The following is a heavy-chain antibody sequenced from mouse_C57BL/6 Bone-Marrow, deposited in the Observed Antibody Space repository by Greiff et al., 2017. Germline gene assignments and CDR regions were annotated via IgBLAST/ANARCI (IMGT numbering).Heavy chain of an antibody. CDR3: ASFYNYGSGQMDY. D-gene: IGHD1-1*01. V-gene: IGHV14-2*01. CDR2: IDPEDGDT. Sequence: EVQLQPSGAELVKPGASVKLSCTASGFNFKDYYMHWVKQRPEQGLEWIGRIDPEDGDTKYARKFQGKATMTADTSSNTAYLQLSSLTSEDTAVYYCASFYNYGSGQMDYWGQGTTVTVSS. J-gene: IGHJ4*01. CDR1: GFNFKDYY.